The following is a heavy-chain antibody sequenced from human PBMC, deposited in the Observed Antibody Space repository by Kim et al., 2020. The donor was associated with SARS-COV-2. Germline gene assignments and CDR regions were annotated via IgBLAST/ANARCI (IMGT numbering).Heavy chain of an antibody. CDR2: ISYDGSNK. J-gene: IGHJ4*02. Sequence: GGSLRLSCAASGFTFSSYAMHWVRQAPGKGLEWVAVISYDGSNKYYADSVKGRFTISRDNSKNTLYLQMNSLRAEDTAVYYCAREHEQLFHFDYWGQGTLVTVSS. D-gene: IGHD6-13*01. V-gene: IGHV3-30*04. CDR3: AREHEQLFHFDY. CDR1: GFTFSSYA.